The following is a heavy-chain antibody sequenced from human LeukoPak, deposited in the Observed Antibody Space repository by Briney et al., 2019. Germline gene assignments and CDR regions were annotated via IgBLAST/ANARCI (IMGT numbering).Heavy chain of an antibody. CDR2: FDPEDGET. CDR3: ATRRTHIVVVPGGFDI. CDR1: GYTLTELS. V-gene: IGHV1-24*01. D-gene: IGHD2-2*01. J-gene: IGHJ3*02. Sequence: ASVKVSCKVSGYTLTELSMHWVRQAPGKGLEWMGGFDPEDGETIHAQKFQGRVTMTEDTSTDTAYMELSSLRSEDTAVYYCATRRTHIVVVPGGFDIWGQGTMVTVSS.